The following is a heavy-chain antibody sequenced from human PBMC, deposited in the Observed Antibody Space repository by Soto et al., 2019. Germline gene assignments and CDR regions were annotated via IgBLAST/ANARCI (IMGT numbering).Heavy chain of an antibody. J-gene: IGHJ4*02. CDR3: ARAGSAASGNPFDY. D-gene: IGHD6-13*01. Sequence: QEQLVESGGGVVQPGRSLGLSCAASGFSFSTYGMHWVRQAPGKGLEWLAVIWFNGTNKYYADSVKGRFTISRDNSRNTLYLQMSSLTVEDTAVYYCARAGSAASGNPFDYCGQGSLVTVTA. V-gene: IGHV3-33*01. CDR2: IWFNGTNK. CDR1: GFSFSTYG.